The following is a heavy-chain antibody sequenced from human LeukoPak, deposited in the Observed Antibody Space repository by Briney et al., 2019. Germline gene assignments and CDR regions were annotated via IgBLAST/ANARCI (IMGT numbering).Heavy chain of an antibody. V-gene: IGHV3-21*04. Sequence: GGSLRLSCAASGFTFSTYTMNWVRQAPGKGLEWVSSISSSSTYIYYADSVKGRFTISRDNAKNSLYLQMNSLRAEDTAVYYCARERDGDLDYWGQGTLVTVSS. J-gene: IGHJ4*02. CDR3: ARERDGDLDY. CDR1: GFTFSTYT. CDR2: ISSSSTYI. D-gene: IGHD5-24*01.